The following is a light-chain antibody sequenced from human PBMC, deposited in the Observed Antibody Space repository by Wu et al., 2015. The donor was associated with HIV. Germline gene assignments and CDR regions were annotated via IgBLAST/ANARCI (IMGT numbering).Light chain of an antibody. Sequence: DIQMTQSPSSLSAFVGDRVTITCRASQSISTFLNWYQQKPGKAPKLLIYAASTLQTGVPSRFSGSGSGTDFTLTIDSLQPEDFATYYCQQSFRPLWTFGQRDQGGNQT. CDR3: QQSFRPLWT. V-gene: IGKV1-39*01. CDR1: QSISTF. J-gene: IGKJ1*01. CDR2: AAS.